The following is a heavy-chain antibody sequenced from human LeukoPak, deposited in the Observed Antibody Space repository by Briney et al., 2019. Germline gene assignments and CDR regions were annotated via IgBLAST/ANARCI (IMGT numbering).Heavy chain of an antibody. CDR2: ISWDGGST. V-gene: IGHV3-43D*03. CDR3: AKDYIVATIGSLNYYYMDV. Sequence: GGSLRLSCAASGFTFDDYAMHWVRQAPGKGLEWVSLISWDGGSTYYADSVKGRFTISRGNSKNSLYLQMNSLRIEDTALYHCAKDYIVATIGSLNYYYMDVWGKGTTVTVSS. CDR1: GFTFDDYA. J-gene: IGHJ6*03. D-gene: IGHD5-12*01.